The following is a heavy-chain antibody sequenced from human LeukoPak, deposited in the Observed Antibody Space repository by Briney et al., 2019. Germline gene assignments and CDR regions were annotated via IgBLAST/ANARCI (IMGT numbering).Heavy chain of an antibody. CDR2: IYYSGST. CDR1: GVSISSNSYY. Sequence: SETLSLTCTVSGVSISSNSYYWGWIRQPPGKGLKWIGSIYYSGSTYYNPSLKSRVTISVDTSKNQFSLKLSSVTAADTAVYYCAKYSNQDYYYYYMDVWGKGTTVTVSS. J-gene: IGHJ6*03. D-gene: IGHD5-18*01. CDR3: AKYSNQDYYYYYMDV. V-gene: IGHV4-39*07.